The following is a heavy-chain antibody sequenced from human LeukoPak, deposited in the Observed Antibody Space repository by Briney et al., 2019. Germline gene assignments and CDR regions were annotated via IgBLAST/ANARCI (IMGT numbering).Heavy chain of an antibody. Sequence: KTSETLSLTCTVSGGSISSSSYYWGWIRQPPGKGLEWIGSIYYSGTTYYNPSLESRVTISVDTSKNQFSLKLSPVTAADTAVYYCARVIAAATYYYYYYMDVWGKGTTVTVSS. D-gene: IGHD6-13*01. CDR2: IYYSGTT. CDR1: GGSISSSSYY. J-gene: IGHJ6*03. CDR3: ARVIAAATYYYYYYMDV. V-gene: IGHV4-39*07.